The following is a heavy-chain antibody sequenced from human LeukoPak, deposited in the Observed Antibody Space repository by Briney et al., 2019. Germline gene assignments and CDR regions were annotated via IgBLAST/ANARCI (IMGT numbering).Heavy chain of an antibody. CDR2: ISDTGNT. CDR1: GFTLSSYA. CDR3: AKAPVTTCRGAFCYPFDY. Sequence: PGGSLRLSCAASGFTLSSYAMSWVRQAPGKVLEWVSAISDTGNTYHADSVKGRFTISRDSSKNTLFLQMNRLRPEDAAVYYCAKAPVTTCRGAFCYPFDYWGLGTLVTVSS. V-gene: IGHV3-23*01. D-gene: IGHD2-15*01. J-gene: IGHJ4*02.